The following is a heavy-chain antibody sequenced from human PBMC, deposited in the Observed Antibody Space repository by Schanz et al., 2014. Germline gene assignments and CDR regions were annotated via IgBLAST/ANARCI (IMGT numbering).Heavy chain of an antibody. CDR2: IIPILGIA. CDR1: GYTFTSYG. J-gene: IGHJ4*02. V-gene: IGHV1-69*09. D-gene: IGHD5-12*01. Sequence: QVQLVQSGAEVKKPGASVKVSCKASGYTFTSYGINWVRQAPGQGLEWMGRIIPILGIANYAQKFRGSVTLPADTPASPAYMELSSLRAEDTAVYYCARAFGGYDPAGALDYWGQGTLVTVSS. CDR3: ARAFGGYDPAGALDY.